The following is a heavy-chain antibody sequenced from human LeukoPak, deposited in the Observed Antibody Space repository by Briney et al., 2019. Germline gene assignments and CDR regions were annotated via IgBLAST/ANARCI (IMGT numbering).Heavy chain of an antibody. CDR2: IYYSGST. D-gene: IGHD3-10*01. V-gene: IGHV4-30-4*01. Sequence: PSQTLSLTCTVSGGSISSGDHYWSWIRQPPGKGLEWIGYIYYSGSTYYNPSLKSRVTISVDTSKNQFSLKLSSVTAADTAVYYCASALPLDYYGSGSPTFDYWGQVTLVTVSS. CDR3: ASALPLDYYGSGSPTFDY. CDR1: GGSISSGDHY. J-gene: IGHJ4*02.